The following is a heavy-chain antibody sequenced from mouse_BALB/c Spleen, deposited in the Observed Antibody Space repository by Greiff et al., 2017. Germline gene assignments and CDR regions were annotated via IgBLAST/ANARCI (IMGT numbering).Heavy chain of an antibody. CDR2: INPYNDGT. V-gene: IGHV1-14*01. D-gene: IGHD2-2*01. CDR3: ARLWGYDEYYYAMDY. Sequence: EVQGVESGPELVKPGASVKMSCKASGYTFTSYVMHWVKQKPGQGLEWIGYINPYNDGTKYNEKFKGKATLTSDKSSSTAYMELSSLTSEDSAVYYCARLWGYDEYYYAMDYWGQGTSVTVSS. J-gene: IGHJ4*01. CDR1: GYTFTSYV.